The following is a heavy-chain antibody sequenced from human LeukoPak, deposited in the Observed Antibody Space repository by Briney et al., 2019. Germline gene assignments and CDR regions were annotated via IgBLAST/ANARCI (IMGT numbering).Heavy chain of an antibody. CDR2: ISHSGIT. Sequence: SETLSLTCTVYGGSFSGYYWSWIRQPPGKGLEWIGEISHSGITKYNPSLKSRVTISVDTSKNQFSLKLNSVTAADTAVYYCASFRWAIGFENWGQGTLVTVSS. D-gene: IGHD3-22*01. J-gene: IGHJ4*02. CDR3: ASFRWAIGFEN. V-gene: IGHV4-34*01. CDR1: GGSFSGYY.